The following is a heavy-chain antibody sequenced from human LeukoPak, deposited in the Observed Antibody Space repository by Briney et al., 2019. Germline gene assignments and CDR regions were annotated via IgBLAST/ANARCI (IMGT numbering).Heavy chain of an antibody. CDR1: GGSISSYY. V-gene: IGHV4-59*01. J-gene: IGHJ6*03. D-gene: IGHD6-6*01. Sequence: SSETLSLTCTVSGGSISSYYWSWIRQPPGKGLEWIGYIYYSGSTNYNPSLKSRVTISVDTSKNQFSLKLSSVTAADTAVYYCASVGSSLYYYYYMDVWGKGTTVTVSS. CDR3: ASVGSSLYYYYYMDV. CDR2: IYYSGST.